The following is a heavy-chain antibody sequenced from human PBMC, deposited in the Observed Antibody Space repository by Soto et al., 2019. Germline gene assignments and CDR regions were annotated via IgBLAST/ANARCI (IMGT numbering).Heavy chain of an antibody. J-gene: IGHJ6*03. CDR3: ARETTPTYYYFYMDV. CDR2: ISSSSSTI. Sequence: PGGSLRLSCAASGFTFSDYYMSWIRQAPGKGLEWVSYISSSSSTIYYADSVKGRFTISRDSAKNSLYLQMNSLRAEDTAVYYCARETTPTYYYFYMDVWGKGTTVTVSS. V-gene: IGHV3-11*04. D-gene: IGHD4-17*01. CDR1: GFTFSDYY.